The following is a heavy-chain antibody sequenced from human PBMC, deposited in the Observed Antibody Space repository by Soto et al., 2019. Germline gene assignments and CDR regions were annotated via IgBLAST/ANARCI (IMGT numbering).Heavy chain of an antibody. D-gene: IGHD1-1*01. CDR3: AKGGTTTNIILDS. CDR1: GFTSSNYA. J-gene: IGHJ4*02. CDR2: IRGSGETT. V-gene: IGHV3-23*01. Sequence: GGSLRLSCAASGFTSSNYAMSWVHQSPGKGLEWLSSIRGSGETTYYADSVKGRVTISRDNDKNTLYLQINSLTAGDTAVYYCAKGGTTTNIILDSWGPGTPVTVSS.